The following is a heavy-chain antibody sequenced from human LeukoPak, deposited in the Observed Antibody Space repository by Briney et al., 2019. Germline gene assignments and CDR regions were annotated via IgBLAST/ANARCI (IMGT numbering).Heavy chain of an antibody. CDR2: ISSTGGTI. CDR1: GFTFSSNS. CDR3: ARDIAAAGTEWFDP. D-gene: IGHD6-13*01. Sequence: GGSLRLSCAASGFTFSSNSMNWVRQAPGKGLEWVSYISSTGGTIYYADSMKGRFTISRDNSKNTLYLQMNSLRAEDTAVYYCARDIAAAGTEWFDPWGQGTLVTVSS. V-gene: IGHV3-48*01. J-gene: IGHJ5*02.